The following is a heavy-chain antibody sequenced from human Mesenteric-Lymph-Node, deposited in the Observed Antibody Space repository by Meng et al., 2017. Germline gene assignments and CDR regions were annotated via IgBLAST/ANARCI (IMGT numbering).Heavy chain of an antibody. CDR3: AKVSGGSSLWFGGYYFDY. CDR2: ISWNSGSI. D-gene: IGHD3-10*01. V-gene: IGHV3-9*01. CDR1: GFTFSSYE. J-gene: IGHJ4*02. Sequence: GGSLRLSCAASGFTFSSYEMNWVRQAPGKGLEWVSGISWNSGSIGYADSVKGRFTISRDNAKNSLYLQMNSLRAEDTALYYCAKVSGGSSLWFGGYYFDYWGQGTLVTVSS.